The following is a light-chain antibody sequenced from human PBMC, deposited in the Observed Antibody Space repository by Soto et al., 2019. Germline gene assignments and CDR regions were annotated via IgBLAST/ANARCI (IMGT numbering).Light chain of an antibody. J-gene: IGLJ1*01. Sequence: QSVLTQPASVSGSPGQSITISCTGTSSDVGSYNLVSWYQQHPGKAPKLMIYEGNKRPSGVSNRFSGSKSANMASLTISGLQTEDEADYYCCSYAGTNTFVFGTGTKVTVL. CDR2: EGN. V-gene: IGLV2-23*01. CDR3: CSYAGTNTFV. CDR1: SSDVGSYNL.